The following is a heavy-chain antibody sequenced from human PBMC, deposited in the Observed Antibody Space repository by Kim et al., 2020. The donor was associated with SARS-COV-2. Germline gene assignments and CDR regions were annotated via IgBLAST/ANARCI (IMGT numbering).Heavy chain of an antibody. J-gene: IGHJ6*03. CDR3: ARGGSGQLVRYYYMDV. D-gene: IGHD6-6*01. V-gene: IGHV1-69*01. Sequence: KFQGRVTITADESTSTAYMELSSLRSEDTAVYYCARGGSGQLVRYYYMDVWGKGTTVTVSS.